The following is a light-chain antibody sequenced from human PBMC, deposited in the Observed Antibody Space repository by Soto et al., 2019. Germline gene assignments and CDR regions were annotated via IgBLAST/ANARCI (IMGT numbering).Light chain of an antibody. Sequence: EILRTPSPATLSLSPVENATLSCMASQSVNIYLAWYQQKPGQAPRLLIYDASNRATGIPARFSGSGSGTDFTLTISSLGPEDIAVYYCQQRSNWRVTVGGGTKVDI. V-gene: IGKV3-11*01. CDR3: QQRSNWRVT. CDR2: DAS. CDR1: QSVNIY. J-gene: IGKJ4*01.